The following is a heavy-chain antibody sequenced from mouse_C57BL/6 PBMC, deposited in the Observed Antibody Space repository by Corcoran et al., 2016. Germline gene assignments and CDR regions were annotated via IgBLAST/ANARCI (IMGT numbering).Heavy chain of an antibody. CDR1: GYTFTTYG. V-gene: IGHV9-3*01. CDR3: ARKDYFDY. Sequence: QIQLVQSGPELKKPGETVKISCKASGYTFTTYGMSWVKQAPGKGLKWMGWINTYSGVPTYADDFKGRFAFSLETSANTAYLQINNPKNEDTATYFCARKDYFDYWGQGTTLTVSS. CDR2: INTYSGVP. J-gene: IGHJ2*01.